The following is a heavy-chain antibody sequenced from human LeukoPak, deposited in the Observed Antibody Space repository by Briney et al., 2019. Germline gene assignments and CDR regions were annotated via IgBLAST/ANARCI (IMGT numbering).Heavy chain of an antibody. CDR1: GGSFSGYY. J-gene: IGHJ4*02. V-gene: IGHV4-4*07. CDR3: AREGDGSGSYYSSIIHY. Sequence: SETLSLTCAVYGGSFSGYYWSWIRQPAGKGLEWIGRVYTTGSTNYNPSLKSRVTMSVDTSKNQFSLRLSSVTAADTALYHCAREGDGSGSYYSSIIHYWGQGTLVTVSS. D-gene: IGHD3-10*01. CDR2: VYTTGST.